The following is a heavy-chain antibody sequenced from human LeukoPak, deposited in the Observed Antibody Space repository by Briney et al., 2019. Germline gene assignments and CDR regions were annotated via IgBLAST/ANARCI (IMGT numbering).Heavy chain of an antibody. V-gene: IGHV1-46*01. CDR2: INPSGGST. Sequence: ASVKVSCKASGYTFTSYYTHWVRQAPGQGLEWMGIINPSGGSTSYAQKFQGRVTMTRGASTSTVYMELSSLRSEDTAVYYCARGKGSWGIAVAGTDLDYWGQGTLVTVSS. CDR1: GYTFTSYY. J-gene: IGHJ4*02. D-gene: IGHD6-19*01. CDR3: ARGKGSWGIAVAGTDLDY.